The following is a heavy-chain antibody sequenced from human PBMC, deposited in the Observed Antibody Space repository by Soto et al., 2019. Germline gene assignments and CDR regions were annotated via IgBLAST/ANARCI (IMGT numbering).Heavy chain of an antibody. Sequence: QITLKESGPTLVKPTQTLTLTCTFSGFSLSTSGVGVGWIRQPPGKALEWLALIYWDDDKRYSPSLKSRLTITKDTSKNQVVPTMTNMDPVDTATYYCAKRCGGDCRDAFDIWGQGTMVTVSS. V-gene: IGHV2-5*02. D-gene: IGHD2-21*02. J-gene: IGHJ3*02. CDR3: AKRCGGDCRDAFDI. CDR2: IYWDDDK. CDR1: GFSLSTSGVG.